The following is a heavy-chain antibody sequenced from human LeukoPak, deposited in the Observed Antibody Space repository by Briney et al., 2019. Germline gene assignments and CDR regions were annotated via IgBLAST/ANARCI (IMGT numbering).Heavy chain of an antibody. J-gene: IGHJ4*02. CDR1: GGSFTGYY. D-gene: IGHD2/OR15-2a*01. V-gene: IGHV4-34*01. CDR2: INHSGST. Sequence: PSETLSLTCAVYGGSFTGYYWSWIRQPPGKELEWIAEINHSGSTNYNPSLKSRVTISVDTSKNQFSLNLSSVTAADTAVYYCARGRNRWPFDYWGQGTLVTVSS. CDR3: ARGRNRWPFDY.